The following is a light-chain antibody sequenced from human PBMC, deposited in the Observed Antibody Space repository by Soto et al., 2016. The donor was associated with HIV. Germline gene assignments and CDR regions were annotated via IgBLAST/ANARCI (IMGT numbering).Light chain of an antibody. Sequence: SYELTQSPSVSVSPGQTASITCPGDKLGDKYTCWYQQKPGQSPVLVIYQDSRRPSGIPERFSGSNSGNTATLTISGTQAMDEADYYCQAWDSNTHVVFGGGTKLTVL. V-gene: IGLV3-1*01. CDR2: QDS. CDR1: KLGDKY. CDR3: QAWDSNTHVV. J-gene: IGLJ2*01.